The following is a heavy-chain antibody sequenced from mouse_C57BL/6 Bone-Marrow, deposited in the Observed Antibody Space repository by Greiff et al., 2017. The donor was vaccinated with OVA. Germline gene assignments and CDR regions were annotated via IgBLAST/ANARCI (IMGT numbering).Heavy chain of an antibody. V-gene: IGHV14-1*01. CDR1: GFNITDYY. Sequence: EVQLQQSGAELVRPGASVKLSCTASGFNITDYYMHWVKQRPEQGLEWIGRIDPEDGDTDYAPKFQGKATMTADTSSNTAYLQLSSLTSEDSAVYYCATGDSGYDGYFDVWGKGTTVTVSS. J-gene: IGHJ1*03. D-gene: IGHD2-2*01. CDR3: ATGDSGYDGYFDV. CDR2: IDPEDGDT.